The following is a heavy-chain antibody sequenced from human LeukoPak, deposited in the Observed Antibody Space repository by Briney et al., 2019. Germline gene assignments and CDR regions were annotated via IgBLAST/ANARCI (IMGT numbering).Heavy chain of an antibody. CDR1: GGSISSYY. D-gene: IGHD6-6*01. V-gene: IGHV4-59*08. CDR2: IYYSGST. CDR3: ARHASSSPYYFDY. Sequence: SETLSLTCTVSGGSISSYYWSWIRQPPGKGLEWIGYIYYSGSTNYIPSLKSRVTISVDTSKNQFSLKLSSVTAADTAVYYCARHASSSPYYFDYWGQGTLVTVSS. J-gene: IGHJ4*02.